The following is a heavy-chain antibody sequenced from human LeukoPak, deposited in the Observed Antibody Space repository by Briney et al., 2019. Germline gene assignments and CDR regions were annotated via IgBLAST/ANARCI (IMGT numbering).Heavy chain of an antibody. CDR1: GYTFTGNY. CDR3: ARMAAGLFDP. V-gene: IGHV1-2*02. CDR2: INPNSGGT. D-gene: IGHD5-24*01. J-gene: IGHJ5*02. Sequence: GSVKVSCKASGYTFTGNYMHWARQAPGQGLEWMGWINPNSGGTNYAQKFQGRVTMTRDTSISTAYMELSRLRSDDTAVYYCARMAAGLFDPWGQGTLVTVSS.